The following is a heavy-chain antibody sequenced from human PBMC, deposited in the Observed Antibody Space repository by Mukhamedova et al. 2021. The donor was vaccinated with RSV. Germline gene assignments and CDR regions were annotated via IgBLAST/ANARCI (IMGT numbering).Heavy chain of an antibody. CDR3: ARDASAVAGTMDY. D-gene: IGHD6-19*01. V-gene: IGHV1-18*01. CDR2: ISGYNGNT. Sequence: WMGWISGYNGNTDYPQKLQGRVTVTTDTSMSTAYMELSSLRSDDTALYYCARDASAVAGTMDYWGQGTLVTVSA. J-gene: IGHJ4*02.